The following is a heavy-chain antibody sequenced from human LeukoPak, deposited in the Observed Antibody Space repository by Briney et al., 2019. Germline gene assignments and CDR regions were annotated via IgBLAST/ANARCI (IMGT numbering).Heavy chain of an antibody. CDR2: ISHDGNKK. CDR3: TTIYGGLIDY. V-gene: IGHV3-30*03. D-gene: IGHD5-24*01. J-gene: IGHJ4*02. Sequence: PGGSLRLSCAASGFTFSTYGMHWVRQAPGKGLEWVALISHDGNKKLYADSLEGRFTISRDNSKNTLYLQMNSLKTEDTAVYYCTTIYGGLIDYWGQGTLVTVSS. CDR1: GFTFSTYG.